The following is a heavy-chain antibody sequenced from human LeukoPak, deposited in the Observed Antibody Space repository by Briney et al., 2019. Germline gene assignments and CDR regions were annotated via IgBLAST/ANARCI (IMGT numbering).Heavy chain of an antibody. D-gene: IGHD4-17*01. CDR1: GFSFSSHW. CDR3: ARAGIGDYVGWHFDY. CDR2: LKEDGTEK. Sequence: PGGSLRLSCAASGFSFSSHWMTWVRQAPGKGLEWVANLKEDGTEKYYVDSVKGRFIISRDNAKNSLYLQMNSLRAEDTAVYYCARAGIGDYVGWHFDYWGQGTLVTVSS. V-gene: IGHV3-7*01. J-gene: IGHJ4*02.